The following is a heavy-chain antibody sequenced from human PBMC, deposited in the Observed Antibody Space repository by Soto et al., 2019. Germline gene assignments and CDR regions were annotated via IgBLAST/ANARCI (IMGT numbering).Heavy chain of an antibody. J-gene: IGHJ6*02. CDR3: ARDTVVVPAAIGRPRGYGYYYYGMDV. Sequence: PSETLSLTCTVSGGSISSGDYYWSLIRQPPGKGLEWIGYIYYSGSTYYNPSLKSRVTISVDTSKNQFSLKLSSVTAADTAVYYCARDTVVVPAAIGRPRGYGYYYYGMDVWGQGTTVTVSS. D-gene: IGHD2-2*02. CDR2: IYYSGST. CDR1: GGSISSGDYY. V-gene: IGHV4-30-4*01.